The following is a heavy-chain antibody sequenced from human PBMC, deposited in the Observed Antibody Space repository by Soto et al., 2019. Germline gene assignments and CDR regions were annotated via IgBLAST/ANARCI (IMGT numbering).Heavy chain of an antibody. CDR3: AADVPVESPLIDH. Sequence: PGGSLRLSCAASGFTFSSYAMHWVRQAPGKGLEWVALISYDGSDKDYADSVKGRFTISRDNSRNTLFLQMNSLKTEDTAVYYCAADVPVESPLIDHWGQGILVTVSS. D-gene: IGHD2-8*01. V-gene: IGHV3-30-3*01. J-gene: IGHJ4*02. CDR1: GFTFSSYA. CDR2: ISYDGSDK.